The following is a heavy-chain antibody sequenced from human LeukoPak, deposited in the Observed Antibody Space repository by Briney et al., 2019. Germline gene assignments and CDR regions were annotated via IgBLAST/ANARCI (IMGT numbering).Heavy chain of an antibody. J-gene: IGHJ4*02. CDR3: ARHDSSGYYYFDY. CDR2: IYTSGST. CDR1: GGSISSGSYY. V-gene: IGHV4-61*02. Sequence: SETLSLTCTVSGGSISSGSYYWSWIRQPAGKGLEWIGRIYTSGSTNYNPSLKSRVTISVDTSKNQFSLKLSSVTAADTAVYYCARHDSSGYYYFDYWGQGTLVTVSS. D-gene: IGHD3-22*01.